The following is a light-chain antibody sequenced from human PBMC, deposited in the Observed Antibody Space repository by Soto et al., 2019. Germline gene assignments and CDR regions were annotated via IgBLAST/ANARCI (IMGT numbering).Light chain of an antibody. Sequence: EIVLRQSPGTLSLSPGETATLSCRASQSVARDLSWYQQKPGQAPRLLISRAFIGATGIPDRFSGSGSGTDFTLTINRLEHEDSAVYYCQQHTISMYTFGQGT. CDR3: QQHTISMYT. CDR2: RAF. CDR1: QSVARD. J-gene: IGKJ2*01. V-gene: IGKV3-20*01.